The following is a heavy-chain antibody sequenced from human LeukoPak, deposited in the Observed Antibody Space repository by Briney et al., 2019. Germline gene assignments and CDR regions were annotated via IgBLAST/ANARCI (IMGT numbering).Heavy chain of an antibody. CDR3: AKDPNGDYIGTFDI. J-gene: IGHJ3*02. D-gene: IGHD4-17*01. V-gene: IGHV3-23*01. CDR1: QFNFNKFG. CDR2: ISGNGGST. Sequence: GGSLRLSCATSQFNFNKFGMSWVRQAPGKGLEWVSSISGNGGSTQYADSVQGRFANSRDNSKNTLYLQMNSLRAEDTAVYFCAKDPNGDYIGTFDIWGQGTMVTVSS.